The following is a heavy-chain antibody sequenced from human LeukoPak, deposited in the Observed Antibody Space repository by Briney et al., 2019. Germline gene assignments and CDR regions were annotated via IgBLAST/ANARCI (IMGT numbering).Heavy chain of an antibody. V-gene: IGHV3-23*01. D-gene: IGHD4-17*01. CDR2: ISGSGRET. Sequence: GGSLRLSCAASGFTFSSYGMSWVRQPPGKGLEWVSAISGSGRETYNAGSVKGRFAISRDNSKNTLYLQMNSLRAEDTAVYYCARYMTSVTTGIEYWGQGTLITVSS. CDR3: ARYMTSVTTGIEY. J-gene: IGHJ4*02. CDR1: GFTFSSYG.